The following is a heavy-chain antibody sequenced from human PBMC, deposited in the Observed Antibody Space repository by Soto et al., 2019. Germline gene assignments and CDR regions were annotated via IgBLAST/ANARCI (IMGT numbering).Heavy chain of an antibody. J-gene: IGHJ4*02. CDR1: GGSMSSGAYY. V-gene: IGHV4-31*11. CDR3: ARVRDSVWISVQALFDY. CDR2: IYYSGSA. D-gene: IGHD1-1*01. Sequence: QVQLQESGPGLVKPAQTLSLTCAVSGGSMSSGAYYWSWIRQHRGKGLEWIGYIYYSGSAYYNLSLKSRVTISVDTSKNQFSLKLSSVTAADTAVYYCARVRDSVWISVQALFDYWGQGTLVTVSS.